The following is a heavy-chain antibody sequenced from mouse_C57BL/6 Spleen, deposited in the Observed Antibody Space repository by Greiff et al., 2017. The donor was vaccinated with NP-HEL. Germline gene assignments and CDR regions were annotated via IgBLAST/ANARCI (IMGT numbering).Heavy chain of an antibody. CDR2: IDTENGST. V-gene: IGHV14-3*01. Sequence: VQLLQSVAELVRPGASVKLSCTASGFNITNNYMHWVKQRPEQGLEWIGRIDTENGSTKYAQKFQGKATITADTSSNTAYLQLSSLTSEDTAIYYCAREGVYYFDYWGQGTTLTVSS. J-gene: IGHJ2*01. CDR1: GFNITNNY. CDR3: AREGVYYFDY.